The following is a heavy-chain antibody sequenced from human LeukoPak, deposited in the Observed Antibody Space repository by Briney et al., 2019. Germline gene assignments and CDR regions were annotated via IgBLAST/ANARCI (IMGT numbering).Heavy chain of an antibody. V-gene: IGHV3-48*03. Sequence: GGSLRLSCAASGFIFSSFEMAWVRQAPGKGLEWISYISDSGRIIKDADYVKGRLTISRDDTHNTVYLQMNSLRAEDTAIYYCAGGPQYGGSFAYWGQGTLVTVSS. J-gene: IGHJ4*02. D-gene: IGHD3-16*01. CDR3: AGGPQYGGSFAY. CDR2: ISDSGRII. CDR1: GFIFSSFE.